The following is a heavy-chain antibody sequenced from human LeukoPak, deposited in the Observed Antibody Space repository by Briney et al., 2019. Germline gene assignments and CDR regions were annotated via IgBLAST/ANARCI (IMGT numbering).Heavy chain of an antibody. D-gene: IGHD3-22*01. CDR2: INPSGGST. CDR1: GYTFTSYY. V-gene: IGHV1-46*01. Sequence: GASVKVSCKASGYTFTSYYMHWVRQAPGQGLEWMGIINPSGGSTSYAQEFQGRVTMTRDTSTSTVYMELSSLRSEDTAVYYCARGLEYYYDSSGYSHFDYWGQGTLVTVSS. CDR3: ARGLEYYYDSSGYSHFDY. J-gene: IGHJ4*02.